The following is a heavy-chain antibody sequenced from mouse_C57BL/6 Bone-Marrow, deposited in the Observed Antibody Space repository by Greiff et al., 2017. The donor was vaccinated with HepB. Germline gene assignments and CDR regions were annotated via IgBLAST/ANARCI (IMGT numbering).Heavy chain of an antibody. J-gene: IGHJ2*01. CDR3: AREELTGTNFDY. Sequence: QVQLQQPGAELVKPGASVKMSCKASGYTFTSYWITWVKQRPGQGLEWIGDIYPGSGSTNYNEKFKSKATLTVDTSSSTAYMQLSSLTSEDSAVYYYAREELTGTNFDYWGQGTTLTVSS. D-gene: IGHD4-1*01. CDR2: IYPGSGST. CDR1: GYTFTSYW. V-gene: IGHV1-55*01.